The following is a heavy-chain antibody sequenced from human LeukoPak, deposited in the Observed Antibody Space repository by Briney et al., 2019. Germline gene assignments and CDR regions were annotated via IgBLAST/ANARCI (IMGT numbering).Heavy chain of an antibody. CDR3: ARHWDSSDSYTY. CDR2: ICFSGGT. CDR1: GYSISNYY. J-gene: IGHJ4*02. Sequence: SETLSLTCTVSGYSISNYYWSWIRQPPGKGLEWIGYICFSGGTNYNHSLNGRVTISIDTSKNPLSLKLSSVTAADTAIYYCARHWDSSDSYTYWGQGTLVTVSS. D-gene: IGHD3-22*01. V-gene: IGHV4-59*08.